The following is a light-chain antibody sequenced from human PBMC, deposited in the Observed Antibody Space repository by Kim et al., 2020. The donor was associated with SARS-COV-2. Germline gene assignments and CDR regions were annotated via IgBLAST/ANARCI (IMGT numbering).Light chain of an antibody. V-gene: IGLV3-21*04. Sequence: SYELTQPPSVSVAPGKTARITRGGNNIGSKSVHWYQQKPGQAPVLVIYYDSDRPSGIPGRFSGSYSGNTTTLTISRVEAGDEADYYCQVWDSSSDLLVFGGGTKLTVL. CDR1: NIGSKS. J-gene: IGLJ3*02. CDR2: YDS. CDR3: QVWDSSSDLLV.